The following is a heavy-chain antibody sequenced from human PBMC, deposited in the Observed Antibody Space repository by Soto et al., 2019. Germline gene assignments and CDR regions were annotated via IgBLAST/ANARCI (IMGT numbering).Heavy chain of an antibody. J-gene: IGHJ3*02. CDR1: GGSISSYY. CDR2: IYYSGST. CDR3: AGCHILICYSAALDI. V-gene: IGHV4-59*01. Sequence: QVQLQESGPGLVKPSETLSLTCTVSGGSISSYYWSWIRQPPGKGLEWIGYIYYSGSTNYNPSLKRRLTISVDTSKNQFSLSLISPTAADTDVYCCAGCHILICYSAALDIWGQGTMVTVSS. D-gene: IGHD3-9*01.